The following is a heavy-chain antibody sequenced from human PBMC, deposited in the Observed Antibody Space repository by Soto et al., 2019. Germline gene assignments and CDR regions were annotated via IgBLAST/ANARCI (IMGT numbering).Heavy chain of an antibody. V-gene: IGHV1-3*01. CDR3: ARSPGYSYGDY. J-gene: IGHJ4*02. Sequence: GASVKVSCKASGYTFTSYAMHWVRQAPGQRLEWMGWVNAGNGNTKYSQKFQGRVTITRDTSASTAYMELSSLRSEDTAVYYCARSPGYSYGDYWGQGTLVTVSS. CDR1: GYTFTSYA. CDR2: VNAGNGNT. D-gene: IGHD5-18*01.